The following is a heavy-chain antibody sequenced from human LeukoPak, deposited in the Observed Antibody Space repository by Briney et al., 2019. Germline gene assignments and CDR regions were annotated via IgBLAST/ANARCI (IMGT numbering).Heavy chain of an antibody. V-gene: IGHV1-69*05. CDR1: GGTFSSYA. CDR3: ARGLTIFGVASMEYYYYMDV. CDR2: IIPIFGTA. D-gene: IGHD3-3*01. J-gene: IGHJ6*03. Sequence: SVKVSCKASGGTFSSYAISWVRQAPGQGLEWMGGIIPIFGTANYAQKFQGRVTITTDESTSTAYMELSSLRSEDTAVYYCARGLTIFGVASMEYYYYMDVWGKGTTVTVSS.